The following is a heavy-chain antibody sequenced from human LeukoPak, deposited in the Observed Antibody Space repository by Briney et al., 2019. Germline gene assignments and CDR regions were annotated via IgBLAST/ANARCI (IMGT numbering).Heavy chain of an antibody. Sequence: SVKVSRKASGGTFSSYAISWVRQAPGQGLEWMGGIIPIFGTANYAQKFQGRVTITTDESTSTAYMELSSLRSEDTAVYYCAAFGRGSYFTMVRGVYWGQGTLVTVSS. CDR1: GGTFSSYA. CDR3: AAFGRGSYFTMVRGVY. V-gene: IGHV1-69*05. D-gene: IGHD3-10*01. CDR2: IIPIFGTA. J-gene: IGHJ4*02.